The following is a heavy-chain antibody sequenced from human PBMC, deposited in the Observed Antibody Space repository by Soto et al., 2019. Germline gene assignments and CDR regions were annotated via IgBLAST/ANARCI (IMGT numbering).Heavy chain of an antibody. CDR1: GGSISSYY. Sequence: SETLSLTCTVSGGSISSYYWSWIRQPPWKGLEWIGYIYYSGSTNYNPSLKSRVTISVDTSKNQFSLKLSSVTAADTAVYYCARGGYYYGSGDYYYYYYGMDVCGQGTTVT. J-gene: IGHJ6*02. D-gene: IGHD3-10*01. V-gene: IGHV4-59*01. CDR2: IYYSGST. CDR3: ARGGYYYGSGDYYYYYYGMDV.